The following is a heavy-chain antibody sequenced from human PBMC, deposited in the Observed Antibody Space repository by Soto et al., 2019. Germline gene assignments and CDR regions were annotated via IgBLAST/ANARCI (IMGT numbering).Heavy chain of an antibody. V-gene: IGHV4-59*01. CDR3: VSYRGAFYFDH. Sequence: SETLSLTCTVSGGSMSSNYWSWIRQSPGKGLEWIGFVYYGGTNYNPSFESRVTMSVDTPKNQFSLELSSVTAADTAVYYCVSYRGAFYFDHWGQGALVTVSS. CDR2: VYYGGT. D-gene: IGHD4-4*01. J-gene: IGHJ4*02. CDR1: GGSMSSNY.